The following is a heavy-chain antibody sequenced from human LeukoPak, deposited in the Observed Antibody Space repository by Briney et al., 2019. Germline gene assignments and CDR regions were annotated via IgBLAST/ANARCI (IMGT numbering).Heavy chain of an antibody. V-gene: IGHV4-34*01. Sequence: PSETLSLTCAVYGGSFSGYYWSWIRQPPGKGLEWIGEINHSGSTNYNPYLKSRVTISVDTSKNQFSLKLSSVTAADTAVYYCARRRGYSYGKKAYYFDYWGQGTLVTVSS. CDR2: INHSGST. D-gene: IGHD5-18*01. CDR1: GGSFSGYY. J-gene: IGHJ4*02. CDR3: ARRRGYSYGKKAYYFDY.